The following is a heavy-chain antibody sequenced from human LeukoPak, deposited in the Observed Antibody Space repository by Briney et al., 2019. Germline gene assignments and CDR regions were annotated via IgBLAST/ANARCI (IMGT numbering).Heavy chain of an antibody. V-gene: IGHV4-59*01. CDR1: GGSISSYY. Sequence: PSETLSLTCTVSGGSISSYYWSWIRQPPGKGLEWIGYIYYSGSTNYNPSLKSRVTISVDTSKNQFSLKLSSVTAADTAVYYCARVVRSGWYVWFDYWGQGTLVTVSS. D-gene: IGHD6-19*01. J-gene: IGHJ4*02. CDR2: IYYSGST. CDR3: ARVVRSGWYVWFDY.